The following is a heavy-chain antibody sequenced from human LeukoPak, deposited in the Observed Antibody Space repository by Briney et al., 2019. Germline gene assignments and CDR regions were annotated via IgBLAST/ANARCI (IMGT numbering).Heavy chain of an antibody. J-gene: IGHJ4*02. CDR3: AKTSGSYWVPFDY. V-gene: IGHV3-30*02. CDR2: IRYDGSNK. Sequence: GGSLRLSCAASGFTFDDYAMHWVRQAPGKGLEWVAFIRYDGSNKYYADSVKGRFTISRDNSKNTLYLQMNSLRAEDTAVYYCAKTSGSYWVPFDYWGQGTLVTVSS. CDR1: GFTFDDYA. D-gene: IGHD1-26*01.